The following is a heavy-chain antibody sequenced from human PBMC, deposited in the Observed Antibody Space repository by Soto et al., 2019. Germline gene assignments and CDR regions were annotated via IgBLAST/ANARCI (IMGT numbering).Heavy chain of an antibody. Sequence: GGSLRLSCAASGFTFSSYAMHWVRQAPGKGLEWVAVISYDGSNKYYADSVKGRFTISRDNSKNTLYLQMNSLRAEDTAVYYCARERSSPADAFDIWGQGTMVTVSS. CDR3: ARERSSPADAFDI. J-gene: IGHJ3*02. D-gene: IGHD2-2*01. CDR1: GFTFSSYA. CDR2: ISYDGSNK. V-gene: IGHV3-30-3*01.